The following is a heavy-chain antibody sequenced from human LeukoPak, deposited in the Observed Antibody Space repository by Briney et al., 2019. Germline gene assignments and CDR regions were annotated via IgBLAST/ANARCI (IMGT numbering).Heavy chain of an antibody. CDR1: GYTFTTYW. Sequence: GESLKISCKGSGYTFTTYWIGRGRQMPGKGLEWMGSIYPGDSYTRYSPSFQGQVTISVDKSISTASLQWNSLKAWETAMYYCARRGQAGYNLWYFAHWGQGNLVTVSS. CDR2: IYPGDSYT. CDR3: ARRGQAGYNLWYFAH. V-gene: IGHV5-51*01. D-gene: IGHD5-24*01. J-gene: IGHJ4*02.